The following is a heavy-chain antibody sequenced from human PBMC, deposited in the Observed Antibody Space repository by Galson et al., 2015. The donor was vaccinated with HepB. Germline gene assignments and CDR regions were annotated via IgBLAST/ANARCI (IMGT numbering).Heavy chain of an antibody. V-gene: IGHV3-43*01. J-gene: IGHJ4*02. CDR2: IRWDGSST. Sequence: SLRLSCAASGFNFDDYSMHWVRQAPGKGLEWVSLIRWDGSSTFYGDSVRGRFTVSRDNSKNSLYLQMNSLMTEDTAFYYCVKTRDFRGYSFGLDYWGQGTLVTVSS. CDR1: GFNFDDYS. CDR3: VKTRDFRGYSFGLDY. D-gene: IGHD5-18*01.